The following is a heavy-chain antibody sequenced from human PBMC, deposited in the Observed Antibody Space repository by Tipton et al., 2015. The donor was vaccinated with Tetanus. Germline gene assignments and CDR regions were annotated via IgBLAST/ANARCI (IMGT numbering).Heavy chain of an antibody. V-gene: IGHV4-59*01. CDR3: VRDRGLTTSGGIGMDV. D-gene: IGHD4-17*01. J-gene: IGHJ6*02. Sequence: TLSLTCTVSGGSITNYYWSWVRQSPGKGLEWIGYVYYRGGTIASPSLKSRVTMSVDTSKSQISLKLTSVTAADTAVYYCVRDRGLTTSGGIGMDVWGQGTTVTVSS. CDR2: VYYRGGT. CDR1: GGSITNYY.